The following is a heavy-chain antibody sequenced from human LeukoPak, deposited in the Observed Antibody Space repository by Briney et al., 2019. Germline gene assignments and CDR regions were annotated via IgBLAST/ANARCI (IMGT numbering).Heavy chain of an antibody. J-gene: IGHJ4*02. D-gene: IGHD3-9*01. CDR3: TTDRDLTGLDY. CDR2: IKSKTDGGTT. V-gene: IGHV3-15*01. CDR1: GFTFSNAW. Sequence: PGGSLRLSCAASGFTFSNAWMSWVRQAPGKGLEWVGRIKSKTDGGTTDYAAPVKGRITISRDDSKNTLYLQMNSLKTEDTAVYYCTTDRDLTGLDYWGQGTLVTVSS.